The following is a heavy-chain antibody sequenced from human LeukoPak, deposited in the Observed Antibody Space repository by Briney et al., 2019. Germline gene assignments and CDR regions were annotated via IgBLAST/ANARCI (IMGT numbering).Heavy chain of an antibody. CDR1: GGSISSGGYY. V-gene: IGHV4-31*03. D-gene: IGHD2-15*01. CDR3: ARVSAATLDYYGMDV. CDR2: IYYSGST. Sequence: PSETLSLTCTVSGGSISSGGYYWSWIRQHPGKGLEWIGYIYYSGSTYYNPSLKSRVTISVDTSKNQFSLKLSSATAADTAVYYCARVSAATLDYYGMDVWGQGTTVTVSS. J-gene: IGHJ6*02.